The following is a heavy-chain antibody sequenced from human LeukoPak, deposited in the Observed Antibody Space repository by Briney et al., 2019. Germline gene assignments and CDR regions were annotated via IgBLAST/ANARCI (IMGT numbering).Heavy chain of an antibody. V-gene: IGHV3-21*01. J-gene: IGHJ4*02. CDR3: ARAGGSTVSHSDY. CDR2: ISSSTSYI. D-gene: IGHD4-17*01. CDR1: GFTFSSYS. Sequence: GGSLRLSCAASGFTFSSYSMNWIREAPGKGLEWVSSISSSTSYIYYADSVKGRFTISKDNAKNSLYLQMNSLRAEDTAVYYCARAGGSTVSHSDYWGQGTLVTVSS.